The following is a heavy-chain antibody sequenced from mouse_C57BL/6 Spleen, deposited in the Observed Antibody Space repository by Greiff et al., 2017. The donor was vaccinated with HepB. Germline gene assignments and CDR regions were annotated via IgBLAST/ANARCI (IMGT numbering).Heavy chain of an antibody. V-gene: IGHV5-4*01. CDR1: GFTFSSYA. D-gene: IGHD6-1*01. Sequence: EVKLMESGGGLVKPGGSLKLSCAASGFTFSSYAMSWVRQTPEKRLEWVATISDGGSYTYYPDNVKGRFTISRDNAKNNLYLQMSHLESEDTAMYICARDSRAGHFEYFDVWGTGTTVTVSS. CDR3: ARDSRAGHFEYFDV. CDR2: ISDGGSYT. J-gene: IGHJ1*03.